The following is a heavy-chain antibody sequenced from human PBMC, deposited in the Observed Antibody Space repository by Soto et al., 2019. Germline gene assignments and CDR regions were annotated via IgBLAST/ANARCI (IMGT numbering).Heavy chain of an antibody. CDR2: IIPIFGTA. J-gene: IGHJ4*02. CDR1: GGTFSSYA. D-gene: IGHD4-17*01. CDR3: ARSANVYGDYGGSWDFDY. V-gene: IGHV1-69*12. Sequence: QVQLVQSGAEVKKPGSSVKVSCKASGGTFSSYAISWVRQAPGQGLEWMGGIIPIFGTANYAQKFQGRVTITADESTSTAYMELSSLRSEDTAVYYCARSANVYGDYGGSWDFDYWGQGTLVTVSS.